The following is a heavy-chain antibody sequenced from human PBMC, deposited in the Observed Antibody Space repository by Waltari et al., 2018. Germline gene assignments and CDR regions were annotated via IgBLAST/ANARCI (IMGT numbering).Heavy chain of an antibody. V-gene: IGHV1-2*02. CDR3: ARGRIFVVVVAATTGWFDP. Sequence: QVQLVQSGAEVKKPGASVKVSCKASGYTFTGYYMHWVRQAPGQGLDWMGWINPNSGGTNYAQKFQGRVTMTRDTSISTAYMELSRLRSDDTAVYYCARGRIFVVVVAATTGWFDPWGQGTLVTVSS. CDR1: GYTFTGYY. CDR2: INPNSGGT. J-gene: IGHJ5*02. D-gene: IGHD2-15*01.